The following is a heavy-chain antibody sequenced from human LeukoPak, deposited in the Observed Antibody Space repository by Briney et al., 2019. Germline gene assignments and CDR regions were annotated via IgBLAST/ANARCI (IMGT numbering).Heavy chain of an antibody. CDR3: ARHDGSSWYYAFDV. D-gene: IGHD6-13*01. V-gene: IGHV4-59*08. Sequence: SETLSLTCTVSGVSISSYYWSWIRQPPGKGLEWIGYIYYSGSTNYNPSLKSRVTISLDTSKNQFSLKLSSVTAADTAVYYCARHDGSSWYYAFDVWVQGTMVTVSS. J-gene: IGHJ3*01. CDR1: GVSISSYY. CDR2: IYYSGST.